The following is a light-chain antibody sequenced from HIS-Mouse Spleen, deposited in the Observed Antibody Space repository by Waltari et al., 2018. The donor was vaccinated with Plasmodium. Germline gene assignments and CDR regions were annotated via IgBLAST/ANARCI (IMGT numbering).Light chain of an antibody. V-gene: IGKV3-15*01. J-gene: IGKJ3*01. CDR2: GAS. Sequence: ILMTQSPATLSVSPGDRATLSCRASQSVSSNLAWYQQKPGQAPRLLIYGASTRATGIPARFSGSGSGTEFTLTISSLQSEDFAVYYCQQYNNWSFTFGPGTKVDIK. CDR1: QSVSSN. CDR3: QQYNNWSFT.